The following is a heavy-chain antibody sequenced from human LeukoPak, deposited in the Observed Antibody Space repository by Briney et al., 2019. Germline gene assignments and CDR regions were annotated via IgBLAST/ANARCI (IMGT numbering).Heavy chain of an antibody. CDR2: INPNSGGT. D-gene: IGHD3-3*02. V-gene: IGHV1-2*02. CDR3: ARVPPHFWSGYAFDI. J-gene: IGHJ3*02. Sequence: ASVKVSCKASGYTFTGYYMHWVRQAPGQGLEWMGWINPNSGGTNYAQKFQGRVTMTRDTSISTAYMELSRLRSDDTAVYYCARVPPHFWSGYAFDIWGQGTMVTVSS. CDR1: GYTFTGYY.